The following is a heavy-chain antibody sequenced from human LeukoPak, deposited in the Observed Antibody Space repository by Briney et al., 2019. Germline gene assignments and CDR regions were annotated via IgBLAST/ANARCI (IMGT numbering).Heavy chain of an antibody. CDR3: AKDRGPYLGIANNWFDP. J-gene: IGHJ5*02. D-gene: IGHD1-26*01. Sequence: GSLRLSCAASGFTFNIYAMSWVRQATGKGPERVSGIRGYGGSTYYADSVKGRFTISRDNSKNTLYLQMSSLRVDDTAVYYCAKDRGPYLGIANNWFDPWGQGTLVLVSS. CDR2: IRGYGGST. V-gene: IGHV3-23*01. CDR1: GFTFNIYA.